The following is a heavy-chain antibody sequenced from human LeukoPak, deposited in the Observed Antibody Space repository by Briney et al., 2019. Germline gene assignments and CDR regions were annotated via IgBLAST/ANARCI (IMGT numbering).Heavy chain of an antibody. CDR1: GGSFSGYY. Sequence: PSETLSLTCAVYGGSFSGYYWSWIRQPPGKGLEWIGEINHSGSTNYNPSLKSRVTISVDTSKNQFSLKLSSATAADTAVYYCAREALYNWNDGGFWFDPWGQGTLVTVSS. V-gene: IGHV4-34*01. J-gene: IGHJ5*02. D-gene: IGHD1-20*01. CDR2: INHSGST. CDR3: AREALYNWNDGGFWFDP.